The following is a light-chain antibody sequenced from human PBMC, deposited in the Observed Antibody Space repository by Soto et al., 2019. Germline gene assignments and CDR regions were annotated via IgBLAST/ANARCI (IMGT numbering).Light chain of an antibody. J-gene: IGKJ5*01. V-gene: IGKV3-20*01. CDR2: GAS. Sequence: EIVLTQSPGTLSLSPGERATLSCRASQSVSSSYLAWYQQKPGQAPRLLTYGASTRATGIPARFSGSGSGTEFTLTISSLQSEDFAVYYCQQYGSSLVTFGQGTRLEIK. CDR1: QSVSSSY. CDR3: QQYGSSLVT.